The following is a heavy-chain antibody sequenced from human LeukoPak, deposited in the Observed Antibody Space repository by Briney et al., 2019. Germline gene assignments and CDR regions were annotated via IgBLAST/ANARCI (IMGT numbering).Heavy chain of an antibody. Sequence: GASVKVSCKASGYTFTAYYMHWVRQAPGQGPEWMGWINPNSGGTNYAQKFQGRVTMTRDTSISTAYMELSRLRSDDTAVYYCARYGSGGEPFLTWGQGTLVTVSS. CDR3: ARYGSGGEPFLT. D-gene: IGHD3-10*01. V-gene: IGHV1-2*02. CDR2: INPNSGGT. J-gene: IGHJ5*02. CDR1: GYTFTAYY.